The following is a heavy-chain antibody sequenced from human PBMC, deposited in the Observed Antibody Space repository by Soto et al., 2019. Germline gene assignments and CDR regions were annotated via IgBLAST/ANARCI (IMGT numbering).Heavy chain of an antibody. CDR2: INSDGSST. V-gene: IGHV3-74*01. J-gene: IGHJ3*02. CDR1: GFTFSSYW. D-gene: IGHD6-13*01. Sequence: GGSLRLSCAASGFTFSSYWMHWVRQAPGKGLVWVSRINSDGSSTSYADSVKGRFTISRDNAKNTLYLQMNSLRAEDTAVYYCASSAPLLPGIAAADDAFDIWGQGTMVTVSS. CDR3: ASSAPLLPGIAAADDAFDI.